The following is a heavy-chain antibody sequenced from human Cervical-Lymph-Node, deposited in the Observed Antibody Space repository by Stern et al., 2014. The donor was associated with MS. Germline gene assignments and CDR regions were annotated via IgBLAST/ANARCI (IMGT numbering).Heavy chain of an antibody. J-gene: IGHJ5*02. CDR2: FVPIFGET. V-gene: IGHV1-69*06. CDR1: GGTFSSYA. CDR3: ARGGKVGVMEGWFDP. D-gene: IGHD3-22*01. Sequence: QVQLVQSGAEVKKPGSSVKVSCKASGGTFSSYAISWVRQAPGQGLEWMGGFVPIFGETNYAQKFQGRVTMTADTSTSTAYIELRSLRTEDTAVYYCARGGKVGVMEGWFDPWGQGTLVTVSS.